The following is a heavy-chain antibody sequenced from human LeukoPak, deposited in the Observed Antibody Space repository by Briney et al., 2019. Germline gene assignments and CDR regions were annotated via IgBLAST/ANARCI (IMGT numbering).Heavy chain of an antibody. J-gene: IGHJ6*04. CDR2: INHSGST. CDR3: ARGHTVTAYYYYGMDV. CDR1: GGSFSGYY. D-gene: IGHD4-11*01. Sequence: SETLSLTCAVYGGSFSGYYWSWIRQPPGKGLEWIGEINHSGSTNYNPSLKSRVTISVDTSKNQLSLKLSSVIAADTAVYYCARGHTVTAYYYYGMDVWGKGTTVTVSS. V-gene: IGHV4-34*01.